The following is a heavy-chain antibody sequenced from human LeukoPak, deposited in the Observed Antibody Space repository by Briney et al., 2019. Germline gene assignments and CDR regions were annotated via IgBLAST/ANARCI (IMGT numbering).Heavy chain of an antibody. CDR2: ISGSGCST. CDR3: ARRGGATTYGYYYYCMDV. Sequence: PGGSLRLSCAASGFTFSSYGMSWLRQAPGKRLEWVSAISGSGCSTYYADSVKGRFTISRDNSKNTLYLKMTSLRAEDTAVYYCARRGGATTYGYYYYCMDVWGKGTTVTISS. V-gene: IGHV3-23*01. D-gene: IGHD1-26*01. J-gene: IGHJ6*03. CDR1: GFTFSSYG.